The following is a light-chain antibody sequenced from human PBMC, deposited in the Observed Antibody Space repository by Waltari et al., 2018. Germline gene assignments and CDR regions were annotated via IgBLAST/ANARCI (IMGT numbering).Light chain of an antibody. Sequence: SYELTQPPSVSVSPGQKASITRSGDKLGDKYACWYQQKPGQSPVLVIYQDNNRPSGIPERFSGSNSGNTATLTIRGTQAMDEADYYCQAWDSSTAIFGGGTKLTVL. CDR3: QAWDSSTAI. V-gene: IGLV3-1*01. CDR2: QDN. CDR1: KLGDKY. J-gene: IGLJ2*01.